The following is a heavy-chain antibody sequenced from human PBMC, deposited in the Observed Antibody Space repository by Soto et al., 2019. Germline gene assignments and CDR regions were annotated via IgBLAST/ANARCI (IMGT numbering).Heavy chain of an antibody. CDR1: GYAFTDYA. CDR3: ARGNFYHDSSGYYPNAFDF. V-gene: IGHV1-3*01. CDR2: INGGNGIT. D-gene: IGHD3-22*01. J-gene: IGHJ3*01. Sequence: ASVNVSCKASGYAFTDYAIHWVRQAPGQRLEWMGWINGGNGITKYSQKFQGRVTITRDTSASTASMELSSLRSEDTAVYSCARGNFYHDSSGYYPNAFDFWGQGTMVTVSS.